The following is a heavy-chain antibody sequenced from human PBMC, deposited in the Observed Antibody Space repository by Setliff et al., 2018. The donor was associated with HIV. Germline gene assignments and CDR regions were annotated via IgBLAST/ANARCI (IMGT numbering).Heavy chain of an antibody. CDR3: ERVETTVTSRLDY. J-gene: IGHJ4*02. Sequence: PSETLSLTCAVSGFSISSGFFWGCVGQPPGKGLEWIGSIYQSGTTYYNPALKSGVTISVASSKNQCSHRLTSVTAAGTAVYFCERVETTVTSRLDYWGQGTMVTVSS. CDR1: GFSISSGFF. CDR2: IYQSGTT. V-gene: IGHV4-38-2*01. D-gene: IGHD4-17*01.